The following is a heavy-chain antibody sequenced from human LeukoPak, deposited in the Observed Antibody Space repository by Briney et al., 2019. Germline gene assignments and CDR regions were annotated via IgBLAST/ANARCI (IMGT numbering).Heavy chain of an antibody. CDR1: GFTFSSYW. CDR3: ARDRVASNYYDSSGSPDY. J-gene: IGHJ4*02. V-gene: IGHV3-7*01. D-gene: IGHD3-22*01. Sequence: GGSLRLSCAASGFTFSSYWMSWVRQAPGKGLEWVANIKQDGSEKYYVDSVKGRFTISRDNAKNSLYLQMNSLRAEDTAVYYCARDRVASNYYDSSGSPDYWGQGTLVTVSS. CDR2: IKQDGSEK.